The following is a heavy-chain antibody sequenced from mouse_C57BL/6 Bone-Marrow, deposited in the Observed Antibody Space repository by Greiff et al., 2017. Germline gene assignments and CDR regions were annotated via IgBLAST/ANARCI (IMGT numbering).Heavy chain of an antibody. D-gene: IGHD1-1*02. CDR3: ARGGNCGGYYFDY. CDR1: GYTFTTYP. CDR2: FHPYNDDT. V-gene: IGHV1-47*01. Sequence: VKLVESGAELVKPGASVKLSCKASGYTFTTYPIEWMKQNPGKSLEWIGNFHPYNDDTKYNEKFKGKATLTVEKSSSTVYLQLSRLTSDDSAVFEGARGGNCGGYYFDYWGQGTTLTVAS. J-gene: IGHJ2*01.